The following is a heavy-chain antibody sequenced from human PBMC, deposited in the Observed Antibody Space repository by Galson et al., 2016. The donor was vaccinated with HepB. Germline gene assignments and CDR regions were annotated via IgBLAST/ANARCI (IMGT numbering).Heavy chain of an antibody. CDR3: AKDTQMEYCYSGSCYYYYGMDV. V-gene: IGHV3-43*01. CDR1: GFTFDDYT. J-gene: IGHJ6*02. D-gene: IGHD2/OR15-2a*01. Sequence: SLRLSCAASGFTFDDYTMHWVRQAPGKGLEWVSLISWDGGGTYYADFVKGRFTISRDNSKNCLYLQMNSLKIEDTAFYYCAKDTQMEYCYSGSCYYYYGMDVWGQGTTVTVS. CDR2: ISWDGGGT.